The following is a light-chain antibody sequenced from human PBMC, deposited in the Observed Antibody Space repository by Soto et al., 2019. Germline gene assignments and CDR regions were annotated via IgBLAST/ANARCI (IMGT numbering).Light chain of an antibody. J-gene: IGLJ1*01. CDR1: NSNIGAGFA. CDR3: HSYDSRLNCYV. V-gene: IGLV1-40*01. Sequence: QSVLTQPPSVSGAPGQRVTISCTGSNSNIGAGFAVHWYQQLPGTAPKLLIHGNNNRPSGVPDRFSGSKSDTLASLAITGLQADDEADYYCHSYDSRLNCYVFGTGTKLTVL. CDR2: GNN.